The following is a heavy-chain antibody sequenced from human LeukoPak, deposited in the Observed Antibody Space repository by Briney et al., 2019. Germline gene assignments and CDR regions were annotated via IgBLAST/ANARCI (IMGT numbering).Heavy chain of an antibody. Sequence: PSETLSLTCTVSGGSISSYYWNWIRQPPGKGLEWIGYIYYSGSTNYNPSLKSRVTISVDTSNNQFSLKLSSVTAADTAVYYCARTYYIHAFDIWGQGTMVTVSS. V-gene: IGHV4-59*08. D-gene: IGHD3-10*01. CDR1: GGSISSYY. J-gene: IGHJ3*02. CDR3: ARTYYIHAFDI. CDR2: IYYSGST.